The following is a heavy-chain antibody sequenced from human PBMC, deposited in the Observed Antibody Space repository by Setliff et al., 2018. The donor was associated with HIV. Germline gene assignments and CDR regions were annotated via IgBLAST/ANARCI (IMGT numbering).Heavy chain of an antibody. CDR3: ARGFVLRFLEWSMPDAFDI. CDR2: ISRTSSYI. V-gene: IGHV3-21*01. D-gene: IGHD3-3*01. CDR1: GFTFSSYG. Sequence: SGGSLRLSCAASGFTFSSYGMHWVRQAPGKGLEWVSFISRTSSYIYYADSLKGRFTISRDNAKNSLYLQMNSLTAEDTAVYYCARGFVLRFLEWSMPDAFDIWGQGTMVTVSS. J-gene: IGHJ3*02.